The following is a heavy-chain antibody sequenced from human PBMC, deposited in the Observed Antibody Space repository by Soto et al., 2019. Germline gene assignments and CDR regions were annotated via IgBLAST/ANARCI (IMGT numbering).Heavy chain of an antibody. CDR1: GGSFSGYY. Sequence: LSLTCAVYGGSFSGYYWSWIRQPPGKGLEWIGEINHSGSTNYNPSLKSRVTISVDTSKNQFSLKLSSVTAADTAVYYCARGVAAAGTRGDWFDPWGQGTLVTVSS. CDR2: INHSGST. V-gene: IGHV4-34*01. D-gene: IGHD6-13*01. CDR3: ARGVAAAGTRGDWFDP. J-gene: IGHJ5*02.